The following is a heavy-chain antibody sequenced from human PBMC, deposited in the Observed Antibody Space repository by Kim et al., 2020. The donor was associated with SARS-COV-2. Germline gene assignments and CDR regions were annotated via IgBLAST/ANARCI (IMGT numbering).Heavy chain of an antibody. Sequence: SVKVSCKASGGTFSSYAISWVRQAPGQGLEWMGGIFPIFGTANYAQKFQGRVTITADESTSTAYMELSSLRSEDTAVYYCAAMVRGPPYYYYYGMDVWGQGTTVTVSS. J-gene: IGHJ6*02. CDR1: GGTFSSYA. CDR3: AAMVRGPPYYYYYGMDV. V-gene: IGHV1-69*13. CDR2: IFPIFGTA. D-gene: IGHD3-10*01.